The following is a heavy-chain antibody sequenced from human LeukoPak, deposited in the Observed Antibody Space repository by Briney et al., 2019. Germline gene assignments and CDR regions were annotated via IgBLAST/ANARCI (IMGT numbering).Heavy chain of an antibody. CDR1: GGSFSGYY. CDR3: ARGRVGRGYCSSTSCYVWFDP. D-gene: IGHD2-2*01. Sequence: SETLSLTCAVYGGSFSGYYCTWIRQPPGKGLEWIGEINDSGSTNYNPSLKSRLTISVDTSKKQFSLKLSSVTAADTAVYYCARGRVGRGYCSSTSCYVWFDPWGQGTLVTVSS. J-gene: IGHJ5*02. CDR2: INDSGST. V-gene: IGHV4-34*01.